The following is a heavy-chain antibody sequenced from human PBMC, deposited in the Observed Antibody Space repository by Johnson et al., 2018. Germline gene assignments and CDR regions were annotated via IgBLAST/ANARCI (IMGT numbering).Heavy chain of an antibody. CDR2: ISSSSSYI. J-gene: IGHJ3*02. CDR1: GFTFSSYS. Sequence: VQLVQSGGGLVKPGGSLRLSCAASGFTFSSYSMNWVRQAPGKGLEWVSSISSSSSYIYYADSVKGRFTISRDNAKNSLYLQRNSLRAEDTAVYYMASIGGPDAFDIWGQGTMVTVSS. CDR3: ASIGGPDAFDI. V-gene: IGHV3-21*01. D-gene: IGHD2-15*01.